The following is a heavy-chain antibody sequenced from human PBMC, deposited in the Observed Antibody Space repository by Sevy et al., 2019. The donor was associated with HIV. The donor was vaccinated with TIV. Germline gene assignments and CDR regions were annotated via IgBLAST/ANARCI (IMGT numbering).Heavy chain of an antibody. CDR1: GFTFRSYG. J-gene: IGHJ4*02. V-gene: IGHV3-30*18. Sequence: GGSLRLSCAASGFTFRSYGMHWVRRAPGKGLEWVAVLSNDGGNQYYADSVKGRFTISRDNSKNTVYLQMNSLRAEDTAVYYCAKDVSDGYNYFLDFWGQGALVTVSS. CDR2: LSNDGGNQ. D-gene: IGHD5-12*01. CDR3: AKDVSDGYNYFLDF.